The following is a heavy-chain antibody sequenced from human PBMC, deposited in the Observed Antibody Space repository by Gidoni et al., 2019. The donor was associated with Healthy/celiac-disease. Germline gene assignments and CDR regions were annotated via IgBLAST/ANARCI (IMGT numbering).Heavy chain of an antibody. CDR1: GYTFTGYY. CDR3: ARGTYTIAAAGTGGDAFDI. D-gene: IGHD6-13*01. Sequence: QVQLVQSGAEVKKPGASVKVSCKASGYTFTGYYMHWVRQSPGQGLEWMGWINPNSGGTNYAQKFQGWVTMTRDTSISTAYMELSRLRSDDTAVYYCARGTYTIAAAGTGGDAFDIWGQGTMVTVSS. J-gene: IGHJ3*02. V-gene: IGHV1-2*04. CDR2: INPNSGGT.